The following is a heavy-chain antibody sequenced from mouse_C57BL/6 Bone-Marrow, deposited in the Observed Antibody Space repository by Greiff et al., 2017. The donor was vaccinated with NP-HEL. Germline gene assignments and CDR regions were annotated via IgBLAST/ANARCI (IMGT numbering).Heavy chain of an antibody. CDR2: ISSGGSYT. V-gene: IGHV5-6*01. Sequence: EVMLVESGGDLVKPGGSLKLSCAASGFTFSSYGMSWVRQTPDKRLEWVATISSGGSYTYYLDSVKGRFTISRDNAKNTLYLQMSSLKSEDTAMYYCARQLWLRRRGYFDVWGTGTTVTVSS. CDR1: GFTFSSYG. CDR3: ARQLWLRRRGYFDV. J-gene: IGHJ1*03. D-gene: IGHD2-2*01.